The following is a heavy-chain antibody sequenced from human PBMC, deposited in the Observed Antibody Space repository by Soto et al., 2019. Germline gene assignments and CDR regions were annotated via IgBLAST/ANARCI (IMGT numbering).Heavy chain of an antibody. CDR3: ARDSISSGLDY. CDR1: GFTFSSYA. Sequence: GGSLRLSCAASGFTFSSYAMHWVRQAPGKGLEWVAVISYDGSNKYYADSVKGRFTISRDNSKNTLYLQMNSLRAEDTAVYYCARDSISSGLDYWGQGTLVTVS. V-gene: IGHV3-30-3*01. CDR2: ISYDGSNK. J-gene: IGHJ4*02. D-gene: IGHD6-19*01.